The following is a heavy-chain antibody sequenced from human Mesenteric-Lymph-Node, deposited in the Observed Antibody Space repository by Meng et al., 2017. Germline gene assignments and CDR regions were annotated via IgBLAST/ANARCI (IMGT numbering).Heavy chain of an antibody. D-gene: IGHD6-13*01. V-gene: IGHV4-4*02. CDR2: IYHSGST. CDR3: ARVAAAGNEWFDP. Sequence: QVQLQYSGHVLGNPSVTLSLTCAVSGGSISSINWWTWVRQPPGKGLEWIGEIYHSGSTNYNPSLKSRVTISVDKSKNQFSLKLSSVTAADTAVYYCARVAAAGNEWFDPWGQGTLVTVSS. CDR1: GGSISSINW. J-gene: IGHJ5*02.